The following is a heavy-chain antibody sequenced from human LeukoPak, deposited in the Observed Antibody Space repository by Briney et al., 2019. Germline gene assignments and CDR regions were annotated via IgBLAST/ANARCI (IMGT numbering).Heavy chain of an antibody. Sequence: PGGSLRLSCAASGFTFDDYGMSWVRQAPGKGLEWVSGINWNGGSTGYADSVKGRFTISRDNAKNSLYLQMNSLRAEDTALYYCARDSTNPYYDSSGYYLPDYWGQGTLVTVSS. CDR3: ARDSTNPYYDSSGYYLPDY. J-gene: IGHJ4*02. CDR2: INWNGGST. CDR1: GFTFDDYG. D-gene: IGHD3-22*01. V-gene: IGHV3-20*04.